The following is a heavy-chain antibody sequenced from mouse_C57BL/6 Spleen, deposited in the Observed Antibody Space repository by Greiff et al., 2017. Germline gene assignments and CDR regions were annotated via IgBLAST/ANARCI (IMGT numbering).Heavy chain of an antibody. CDR1: GFTFSDYG. CDR2: ISSGSSTI. Sequence: EVQLVESGGGLVKPGGSLKLSCAASGFTFSDYGMHWVRQAPEKGLEWVAYISSGSSTIYYADTVKGRFTISRDNAKNTLFLQMTSLRSEDTAMYYCALITTVVEYYFDCWGQGTTLTVAS. J-gene: IGHJ2*01. CDR3: ALITTVVEYYFDC. D-gene: IGHD1-1*01. V-gene: IGHV5-17*01.